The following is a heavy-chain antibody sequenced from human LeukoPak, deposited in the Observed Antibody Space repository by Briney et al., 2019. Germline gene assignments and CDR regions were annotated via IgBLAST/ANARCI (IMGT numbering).Heavy chain of an antibody. CDR3: ARPRGNVEMARIPFDY. D-gene: IGHD5-24*01. CDR1: GFTFSVYS. J-gene: IGHJ4*02. Sequence: GGSLRLSCAASGFTFSVYSMNWVRQAPGKGLEWVSSITTSSSDMYYADSVKGRFTISRHNAKNSLYLQMNSLRAEDTAVYYCARPRGNVEMARIPFDYWGQGTLVTVSS. CDR2: ITTSSSDM. V-gene: IGHV3-21*01.